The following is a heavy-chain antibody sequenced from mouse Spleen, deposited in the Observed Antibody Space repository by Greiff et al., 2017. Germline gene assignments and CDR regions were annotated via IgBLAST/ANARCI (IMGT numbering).Heavy chain of an antibody. CDR2: IDPANGNT. V-gene: IGHV14-3*02. D-gene: IGHD4-1*02. CDR1: GFNIKDTY. CDR3: ARGPTGTGFDY. J-gene: IGHJ2*01. Sequence: EVQLQQSGAELVKPGASVKLSCTASGFNIKDTYMHWVKQRPEQGLEWIGRIDPANGNTKYDPKFQGKATITADTSSNTAYMQLSSLTTEDSAIYYCARGPTGTGFDYWGQGTTLTVSS.